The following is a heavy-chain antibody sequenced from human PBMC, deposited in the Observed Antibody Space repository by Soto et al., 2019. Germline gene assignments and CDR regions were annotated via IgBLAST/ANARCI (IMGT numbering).Heavy chain of an antibody. Sequence: QVQLVQSGAEVKKPGSSMKVSCKASGGTFSSYTISWVRQAPGQGLEWMGRIIPILGIANYAQKFQGRVTITADKSTSTAYMELSSLRSEDTAVYYCARSDEYGDYSDAFDIWGQGTMVTVSS. CDR1: GGTFSSYT. D-gene: IGHD4-17*01. CDR2: IIPILGIA. J-gene: IGHJ3*02. CDR3: ARSDEYGDYSDAFDI. V-gene: IGHV1-69*02.